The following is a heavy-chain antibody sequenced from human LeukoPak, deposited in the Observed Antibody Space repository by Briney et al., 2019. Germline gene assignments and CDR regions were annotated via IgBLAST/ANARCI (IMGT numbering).Heavy chain of an antibody. Sequence: GGSLRLSCVASRFTFSSYTMHWVRQAPGKGLEWVSCIGSSGDYIFYADSVKGRFTISRDNSKNTLYLQMNSLRAEDTAVYYCAKDLEHCSSTSCYAPNDYWGQGTLVTVSS. CDR2: IGSSGDYI. CDR3: AKDLEHCSSTSCYAPNDY. J-gene: IGHJ4*02. D-gene: IGHD2-2*01. CDR1: RFTFSSYT. V-gene: IGHV3-23*01.